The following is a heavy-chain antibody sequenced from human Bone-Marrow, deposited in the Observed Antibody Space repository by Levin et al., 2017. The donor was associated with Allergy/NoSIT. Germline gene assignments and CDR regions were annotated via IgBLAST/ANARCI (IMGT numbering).Heavy chain of an antibody. V-gene: IGHV3-30*04. CDR1: GSTFSDSV. D-gene: IGHD3-22*01. J-gene: IGHJ2*01. Sequence: GGSLRLSCAASGSTFSDSVIHWVRQAPGKGPEWVALISDDGTNKQYADSVKGRFTISRDNSKSTVYLQMNSLRVEDTAVYFCAREWTYYDTSGQTSWFFDLWGRGTLVTASS. CDR3: AREWTYYDTSGQTSWFFDL. CDR2: ISDDGTNK.